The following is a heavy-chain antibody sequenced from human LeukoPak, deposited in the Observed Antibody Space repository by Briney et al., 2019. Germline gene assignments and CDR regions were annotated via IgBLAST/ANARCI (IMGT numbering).Heavy chain of an antibody. Sequence: PSQTLSLTCAVSGGSISASNWWSWFRQSPGKGLEWIGEIYHSGSTNSNPSLKSRVTISEDKSKRQFYLKLTSVTAADTAVYFCAGGLEGTAMVALHWGQGTLVTVSS. D-gene: IGHD5-18*01. CDR3: AGGLEGTAMVALH. V-gene: IGHV4-4*02. J-gene: IGHJ4*02. CDR1: GGSISASNW. CDR2: IYHSGST.